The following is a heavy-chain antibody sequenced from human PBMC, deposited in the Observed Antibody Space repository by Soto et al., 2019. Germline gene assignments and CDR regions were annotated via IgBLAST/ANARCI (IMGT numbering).Heavy chain of an antibody. D-gene: IGHD3-3*01. CDR2: IRSKGNNYAT. V-gene: IGHV3-73*01. CDR1: GFTFSGSA. CDR3: SRQASDFWSGKPQYYMDV. J-gene: IGHJ6*03. Sequence: EVQLVESGGGLVQPGGSLTLSCAASGFTFSGSAMHWVRQAYGKGLEWVGRIRSKGNNYATAYGASLKGRFTISRDDSKNTAYLQMNSLNTEDTAVYYCSRQASDFWSGKPQYYMDVWGKGTTVTVSS.